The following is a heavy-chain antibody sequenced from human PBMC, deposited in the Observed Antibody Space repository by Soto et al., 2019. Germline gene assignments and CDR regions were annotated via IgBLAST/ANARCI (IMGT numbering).Heavy chain of an antibody. Sequence: SQTLSLTCAISGDSVSSNSAAWNWIRQSPSRGLEWLGRTYYRSKWYNDYAVSVKSRITINPDTSKNQFSLQLNSVTPEDTAVYYFARTKIMVRGVMDYYYGMDVWGQGTTVTVSS. CDR3: ARTKIMVRGVMDYYYGMDV. D-gene: IGHD3-10*01. V-gene: IGHV6-1*01. CDR1: GDSVSSNSAA. CDR2: TYYRSKWYN. J-gene: IGHJ6*02.